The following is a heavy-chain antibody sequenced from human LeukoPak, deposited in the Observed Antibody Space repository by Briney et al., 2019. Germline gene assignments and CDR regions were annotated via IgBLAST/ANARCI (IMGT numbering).Heavy chain of an antibody. CDR1: GYSFTTYG. J-gene: IGHJ6*02. V-gene: IGHV5-51*01. D-gene: IGHD6-13*01. Sequence: GESLKISCKGSGYSFTTYGIGWVSQMPGKGLEWMGIIYPGESDTRYSPSFQGQVTISADKSISTAYLQWSSLKASDTAMYYCATTSSSSWYQRGSEYYYYGMDVWGQGTTVTVSS. CDR3: ATTSSSSWYQRGSEYYYYGMDV. CDR2: IYPGESDT.